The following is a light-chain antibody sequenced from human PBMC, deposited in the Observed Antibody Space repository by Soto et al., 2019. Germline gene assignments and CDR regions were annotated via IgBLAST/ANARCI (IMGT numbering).Light chain of an antibody. CDR2: SNN. CDR1: RSSIGSNT. J-gene: IGLJ1*01. V-gene: IGLV1-44*01. Sequence: QFVLTQPPSAYGTPGQRVTISCSRSRSSIGSNTINWYQHLPGTAPKLLIYSNNHRPSGVPDRISGSKSGTSASLAISGLQSEDEADYYCAACDDSLNGFYVFGTGTKLTVL. CDR3: AACDDSLNGFYV.